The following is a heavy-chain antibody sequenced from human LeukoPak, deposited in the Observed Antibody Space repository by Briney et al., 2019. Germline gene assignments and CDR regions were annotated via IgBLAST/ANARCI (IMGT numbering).Heavy chain of an antibody. CDR3: AKNQAFNVDTAMVFDY. CDR2: IYSGGST. CDR1: GSTFSSNY. Sequence: GGSLRLSCAASGSTFSSNYMSWVRQAPGKGLEWDSVIYSGGSTYYADSVKGRFTISRDNSKNTLYLQMNSLRAEDTAVYYCAKNQAFNVDTAMVFDYWGQGTLVTVSS. J-gene: IGHJ4*02. D-gene: IGHD5-18*01. V-gene: IGHV3-53*05.